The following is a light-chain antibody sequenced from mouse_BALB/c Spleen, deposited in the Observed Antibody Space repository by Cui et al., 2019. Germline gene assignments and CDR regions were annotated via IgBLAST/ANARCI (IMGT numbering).Light chain of an antibody. Sequence: QIVLSQSPAILSESQGEKVRITGMASSSVNNMHGYQQKPGASPKPWIYATSNLASGVAARFSGSGSGTSYSLTISRVEAEDAATYYCQQWSSNPLTFGAGTKLELK. J-gene: IGKJ5*01. CDR2: ATS. CDR1: SSVNN. V-gene: IGKV4-72*01. CDR3: QQWSSNPLT.